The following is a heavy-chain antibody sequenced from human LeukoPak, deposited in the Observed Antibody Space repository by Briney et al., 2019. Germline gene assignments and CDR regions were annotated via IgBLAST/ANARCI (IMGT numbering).Heavy chain of an antibody. CDR2: INHGGST. J-gene: IGHJ5*02. D-gene: IGHD6-13*01. Sequence: SETLSLTCAVYGGSFSGDFWSWIRQSPGKGLEWIGEINHGGSTTYNPSLQSRVTMSVDTSTNQISLKLSSVTAADTAVYYCAREYSSSWYILQGQYNWFDPWGQGTLVTVSS. CDR1: GGSFSGDF. V-gene: IGHV4-34*01. CDR3: AREYSSSWYILQGQYNWFDP.